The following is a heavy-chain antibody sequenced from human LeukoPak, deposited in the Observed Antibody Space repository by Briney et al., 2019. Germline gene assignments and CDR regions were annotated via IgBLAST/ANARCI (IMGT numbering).Heavy chain of an antibody. V-gene: IGHV1-46*01. Sequence: ASVKVSCKASGYTFTSYYMHWVRQAPGQGLEWMGIINPSGGSTSYAQKFQGRVTMTRDTSTSTVYMELSSLRSEDTAVYYCARALGRGVVIAYYFDYWGQGTLVTVSS. CDR1: GYTFTSYY. CDR3: ARALGRGVVIAYYFDY. D-gene: IGHD3-10*01. J-gene: IGHJ4*02. CDR2: INPSGGST.